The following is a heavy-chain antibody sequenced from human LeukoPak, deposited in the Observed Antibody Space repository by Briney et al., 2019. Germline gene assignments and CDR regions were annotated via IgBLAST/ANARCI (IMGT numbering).Heavy chain of an antibody. V-gene: IGHV1-8*01. CDR1: GYTFTSYD. CDR3: AKDFWVFEATVTPIDY. D-gene: IGHD4-17*01. J-gene: IGHJ4*02. Sequence: ASVKVSCKASGYTFTSYDINWVRQATGQGLEWMGWMNPNSGNAGYAQKFQGRVTMTRNTSISTAYMELSNLRAEDTAVYYCAKDFWVFEATVTPIDYWGQGTLVTVSS. CDR2: MNPNSGNA.